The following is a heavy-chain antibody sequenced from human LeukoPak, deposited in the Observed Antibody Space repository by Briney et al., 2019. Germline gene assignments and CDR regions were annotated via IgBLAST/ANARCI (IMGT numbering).Heavy chain of an antibody. CDR1: GFSFKNYW. CDR3: ARDVRVAARLFGYYYGMDV. V-gene: IGHV3-7*01. Sequence: GGSLRLSCAASGFSFKNYWMSWVRQAPGKGLEWVANIKEDGSEKYYVDSVKGRFSISRDDAKSSLYLQMNSLRAEDTAVYYCARDVRVAARLFGYYYGMDVWGQGTTVTVSS. D-gene: IGHD6-6*01. CDR2: IKEDGSEK. J-gene: IGHJ6*02.